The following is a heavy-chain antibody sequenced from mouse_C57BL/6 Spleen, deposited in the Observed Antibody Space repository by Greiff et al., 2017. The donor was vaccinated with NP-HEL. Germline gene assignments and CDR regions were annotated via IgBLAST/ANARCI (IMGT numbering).Heavy chain of an antibody. CDR2: IYPGDGDT. Sequence: VQLQQSGPELVKPGASVKISCKASGYAFSSSWMNWVKQRPGKGLEWIGRIYPGDGDTNYNGKFKGKATLTADKSSSTAYMQLSSLTSEDSAVYFCARGADYHAMDYWGQGTSVTVSS. V-gene: IGHV1-82*01. CDR1: GYAFSSSW. J-gene: IGHJ4*01. CDR3: ARGADYHAMDY.